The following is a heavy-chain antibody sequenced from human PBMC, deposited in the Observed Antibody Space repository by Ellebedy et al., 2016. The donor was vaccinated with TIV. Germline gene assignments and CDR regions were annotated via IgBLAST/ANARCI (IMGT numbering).Heavy chain of an antibody. Sequence: GESLKISCEASGFTFSNFNMHWVRQAPGKGLEWVAFISNDGTNNYYADSVRGRFTISRDNSKNTLFLQMSSLRAEDTAVYFCARRSTDFAFDSWGQGTLVTVSS. CDR1: GFTFSNFN. V-gene: IGHV3-30-3*01. CDR2: ISNDGTNN. D-gene: IGHD3/OR15-3a*01. CDR3: ARRSTDFAFDS. J-gene: IGHJ4*02.